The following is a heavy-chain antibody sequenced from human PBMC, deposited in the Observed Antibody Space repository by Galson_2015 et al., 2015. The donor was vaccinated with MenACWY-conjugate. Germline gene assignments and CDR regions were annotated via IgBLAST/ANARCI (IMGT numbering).Heavy chain of an antibody. D-gene: IGHD2-15*01. Sequence: CAMSGGSVPRNSAAWHWIRQSPLSGLEWLGRTYYRSKWYNDYEVSVKSRITINPDTSKNQFSLHLNYVTPEDTAVYYCAIDRGGSHNWVDPWGQGTLVTVSS. CDR1: GGSVPRNSAA. CDR2: TYYRSKWYN. V-gene: IGHV6-1*01. CDR3: AIDRGGSHNWVDP. J-gene: IGHJ5*02.